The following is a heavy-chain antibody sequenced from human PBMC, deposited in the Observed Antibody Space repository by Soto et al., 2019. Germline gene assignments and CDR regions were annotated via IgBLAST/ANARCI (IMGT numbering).Heavy chain of an antibody. CDR3: ATSMRHTLNP. D-gene: IGHD2-8*01. Sequence: EVQVVESGGGLVQPGGSLRLSCAASGFTFSSHWMTWVRQVPGKGLEWVANINQDGSDQYYVDSVKGRFTISRDNAKNPPGLHMNRLRVQDTAVYYWATSMRHTLNPWGQGTLVTVSS. V-gene: IGHV3-7*01. CDR2: INQDGSDQ. J-gene: IGHJ5*02. CDR1: GFTFSSHW.